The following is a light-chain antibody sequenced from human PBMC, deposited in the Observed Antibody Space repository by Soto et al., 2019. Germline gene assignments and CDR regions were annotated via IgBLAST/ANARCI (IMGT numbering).Light chain of an antibody. J-gene: IGKJ2*01. Sequence: EVGISRCPANQSISQGERATLSCRASQSVSSNLAWYQQKPGQAPRLLIYGASTRATGIPARFSGSGSGTEFTLTISSLQSEDFAVYYCQQYNNWPLYTFGQGTKVDIK. V-gene: IGKV3-15*01. CDR1: QSVSSN. CDR3: QQYNNWPLYT. CDR2: GAS.